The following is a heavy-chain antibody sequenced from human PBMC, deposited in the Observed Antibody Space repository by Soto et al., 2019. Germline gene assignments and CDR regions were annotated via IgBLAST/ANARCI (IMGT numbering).Heavy chain of an antibody. V-gene: IGHV4-31*03. CDR2: FYYSGTT. D-gene: IGHD3-9*01. CDR1: GDSISSDGYY. J-gene: IGHJ3*01. Sequence: QVQLQESGPGLVRPSQTLSLTCTLSGDSISSDGYYWSWIPQRPGKGLEWIGDFYYSGTTSYYPSLRSRLTISVDTSKNQFSLRLSSVTATDTAVYYCARRHDILTGSDSFDVWGRGTLVTVSS. CDR3: ARRHDILTGSDSFDV.